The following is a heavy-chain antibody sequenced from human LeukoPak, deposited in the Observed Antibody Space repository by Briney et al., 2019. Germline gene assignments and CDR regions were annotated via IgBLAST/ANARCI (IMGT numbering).Heavy chain of an antibody. CDR2: LYAAGNT. Sequence: SETLSLTCAVSGYSISSGYHWGWTRQTPGKGPEWIGSLYAAGNTYYSPSLKSRVTISLDKSKNLFSLDLRSVTAADTAVYYCAREIVRGVPGWWGQGTLVTVSS. V-gene: IGHV4-38-2*02. CDR3: AREIVRGVPGW. J-gene: IGHJ4*02. D-gene: IGHD3-10*01. CDR1: GYSISSGYH.